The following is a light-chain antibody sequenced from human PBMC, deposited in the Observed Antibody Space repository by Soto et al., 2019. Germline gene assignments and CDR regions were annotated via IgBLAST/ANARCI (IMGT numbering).Light chain of an antibody. J-gene: IGKJ4*01. CDR3: QQLSRYPLT. V-gene: IGKV1-9*01. CDR2: SAS. Sequence: DIQLTQSPSVLSASVGDTVTITCRASQALRNYLASYQQKPVKAPDLLIYSASTVQSGVPSRFSGSGSETEFSLTIRALQPEDFATYYCQQLSRYPLTFGGGTKVDI. CDR1: QALRNY.